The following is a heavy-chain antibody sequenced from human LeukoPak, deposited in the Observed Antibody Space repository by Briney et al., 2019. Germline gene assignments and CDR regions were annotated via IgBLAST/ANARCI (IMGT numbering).Heavy chain of an antibody. V-gene: IGHV3-23*01. Sequence: GGSLRLSCGASGFTFTSYAMSWVRQAPGKGLEWVSAISSSGGSTVYADSVRGRFTISRDNSKNTLYLQMNSLRGEDTAVYSCAKYHTGVSYQGLDNWGQGTLVTVSS. CDR1: GFTFTSYA. CDR3: AKYHTGVSYQGLDN. CDR2: ISSSGGST. J-gene: IGHJ4*02. D-gene: IGHD1-26*01.